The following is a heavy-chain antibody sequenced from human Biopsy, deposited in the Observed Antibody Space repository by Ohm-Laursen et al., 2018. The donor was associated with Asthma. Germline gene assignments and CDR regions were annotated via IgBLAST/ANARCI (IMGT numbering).Heavy chain of an antibody. CDR2: INPSGGST. Sequence: ASVYLSCKPSGHTFTSYYMHWVRQAPGQGLEWMGIINPSGGSTSYAQKFQGRVTMTRDTSTSTVYMELSSLRSEDTAVYYCAGAGALIVGATMGYWGQGTLVTVSS. V-gene: IGHV1-46*01. J-gene: IGHJ4*02. D-gene: IGHD1-26*01. CDR1: GHTFTSYY. CDR3: AGAGALIVGATMGY.